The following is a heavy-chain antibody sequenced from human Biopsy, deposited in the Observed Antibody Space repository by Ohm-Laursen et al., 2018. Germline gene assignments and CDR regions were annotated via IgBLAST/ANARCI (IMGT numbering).Heavy chain of an antibody. J-gene: IGHJ6*02. V-gene: IGHV1-2*02. CDR2: INPNSDDT. D-gene: IGHD3/OR15-3a*01. CDR3: ARDQMMLGGGDGLAV. CDR1: GYTFTPYY. Sequence: ASVKVSCKASGYTFTPYYIHWMRQAPGQGLEWMGWINPNSDDTNYARKFQGRVTMTTDTSINAAYMELSRLRSDDTAVYYCARDQMMLGGGDGLAVWGRGTTVVVSS.